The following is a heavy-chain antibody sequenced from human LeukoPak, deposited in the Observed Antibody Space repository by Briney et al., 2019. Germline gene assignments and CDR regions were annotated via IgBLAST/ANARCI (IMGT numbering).Heavy chain of an antibody. CDR2: IYHSGST. Sequence: PSQTLSLTCAVSGGSISSGGYSWSWIRQPPGKGLEWIGYIYHSGSTYYNPSLKSRVTISVDRSKNQFSLKLSSVTAADTAVYYCASRTPPFDYWGQGTLVTVSS. CDR1: GGSISSGGYS. D-gene: IGHD2-15*01. V-gene: IGHV4-30-2*01. J-gene: IGHJ4*02. CDR3: ASRTPPFDY.